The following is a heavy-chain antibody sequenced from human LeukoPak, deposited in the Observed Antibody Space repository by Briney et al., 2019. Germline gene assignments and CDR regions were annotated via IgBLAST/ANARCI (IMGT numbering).Heavy chain of an antibody. D-gene: IGHD2-2*01. Sequence: VASVKVSCKASGYTFTGYYMHWVRQAPGQGLEWMGWINPNSGGTNYAQKFQGRVTMTRDTSISTAYMELSRLRSDDTAVYYCARSLRLGSSTSCYGYWGQGTLVTVSS. CDR3: ARSLRLGSSTSCYGY. V-gene: IGHV1-2*02. CDR1: GYTFTGYY. J-gene: IGHJ4*02. CDR2: INPNSGGT.